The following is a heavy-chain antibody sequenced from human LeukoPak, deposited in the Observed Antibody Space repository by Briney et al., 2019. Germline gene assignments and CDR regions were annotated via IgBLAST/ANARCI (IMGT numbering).Heavy chain of an antibody. V-gene: IGHV4-59*05. D-gene: IGHD6-19*01. CDR2: IYYSGTS. CDR1: GGSISSYH. Sequence: SETLSLTCTVSGGSISSYHWSWIRQPPGEGLEWIGSIYYSGTSYFNPSLRSRVTISVETSKNQFSLKVTTVTVADTAEYYCARLSSSGWFDYWGQGTLVTVSS. CDR3: ARLSSSGWFDY. J-gene: IGHJ4*02.